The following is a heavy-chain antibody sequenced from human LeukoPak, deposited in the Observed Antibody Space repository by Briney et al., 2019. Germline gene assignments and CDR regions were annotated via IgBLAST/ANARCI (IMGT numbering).Heavy chain of an antibody. D-gene: IGHD1/OR15-1a*01. CDR1: GGTFSSYA. J-gene: IGHJ6*03. CDR3: ALTTVGTNYYYYMDV. Sequence: SVKVSCKASGGTFSSYAISWVRQAPGQGLEWMGGIIPIFGTANYAQKFQGRVTITTDESTSTAYMELSSLRSEDTAVYYCALTTVGTNYYYYMDVWGKGTTVTVSS. CDR2: IIPIFGTA. V-gene: IGHV1-69*05.